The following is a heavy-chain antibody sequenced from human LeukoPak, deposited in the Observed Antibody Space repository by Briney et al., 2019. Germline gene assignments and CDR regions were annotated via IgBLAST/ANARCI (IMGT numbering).Heavy chain of an antibody. J-gene: IGHJ6*03. V-gene: IGHV4-39*02. D-gene: IGHD3-10*01. CDR3: ARYPKEDALWFGELSMDV. Sequence: SETLSLTCSVSGGSISLSYYYWGWIRQPPGKALEWIGSVYYSGTTSYNPSLKSRVTISVDMSKNHFSLRLSSVTAADTAVYYCARYPKEDALWFGELSMDVWGKGTTVTISS. CDR2: VYYSGTT. CDR1: GGSISLSYYY.